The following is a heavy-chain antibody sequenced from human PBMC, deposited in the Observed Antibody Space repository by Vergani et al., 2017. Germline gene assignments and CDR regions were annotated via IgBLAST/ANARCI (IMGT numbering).Heavy chain of an antibody. CDR3: AEGLWRFFRTQYYYGMDV. CDR1: GYTFTSYD. J-gene: IGHJ6*04. CDR2: MNPNSGNT. V-gene: IGHV1-8*02. Sequence: QVQLVQSGAEVKKPGASVKVSCKASGYTFTSYDINWVRQATGQGLEWMGWMNPNSGNTGYAQKFQGRVTMTRNTSISTAYMELSSLRSDDTAVYYCAEGLWRFFRTQYYYGMDVWGKGTTVTVSS. D-gene: IGHD3-3*01.